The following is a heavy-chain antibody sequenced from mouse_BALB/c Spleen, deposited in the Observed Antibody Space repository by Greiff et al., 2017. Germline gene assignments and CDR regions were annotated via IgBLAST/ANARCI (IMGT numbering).Heavy chain of an antibody. V-gene: IGHV3-2*02. J-gene: IGHJ4*01. CDR3: AREDDAMDY. Sequence: EVQLVESGPGLVKPSQSLSLTCTVTGYSITSDYAWNWIRQFPGNKLEWMGYISYSGSTNYNPSLKSRISITRDTSKNQFFLQLNSVTTEDTATYYCAREDDAMDYWGQGTSVTVSS. CDR1: GYSITSDYA. CDR2: ISYSGST.